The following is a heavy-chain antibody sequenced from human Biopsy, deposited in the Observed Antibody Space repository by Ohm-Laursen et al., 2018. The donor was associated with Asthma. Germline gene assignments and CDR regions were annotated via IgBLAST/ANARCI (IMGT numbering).Heavy chain of an antibody. V-gene: IGHV4-39*02. CDR3: ARAVSSSSYWYFNL. D-gene: IGHD6-6*01. Sequence: SETLSLTCLVSGDAMSTSGSYWGWIRQSPGKGLEWIGGIYYSGRTYYNPSLESRVTISADTSKNHFSLKLSSVTAADTAVYYCARAVSSSSYWYFNLWGRGDLVTVSS. CDR1: GDAMSTSGSY. CDR2: IYYSGRT. J-gene: IGHJ2*01.